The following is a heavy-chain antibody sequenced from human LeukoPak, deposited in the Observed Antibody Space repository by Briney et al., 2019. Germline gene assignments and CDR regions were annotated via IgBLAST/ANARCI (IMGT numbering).Heavy chain of an antibody. CDR1: GVTFSSHW. Sequence: GGSLRLSCVVSGVTFSSHWMSWVRQAPGKGLEWVANIKQDGSERYYVDSEKGRFTISRDNAENSVFLQMNSLRAEDTAVYYCARDPNLYSGTYDTYWGQGTLVTVSS. D-gene: IGHD1-26*01. J-gene: IGHJ4*02. V-gene: IGHV3-7*03. CDR3: ARDPNLYSGTYDTY. CDR2: IKQDGSER.